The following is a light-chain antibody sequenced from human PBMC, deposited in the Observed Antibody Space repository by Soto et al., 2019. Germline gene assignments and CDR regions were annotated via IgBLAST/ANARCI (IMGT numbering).Light chain of an antibody. V-gene: IGLV2-14*01. CDR2: EVS. CDR1: SSDVGDYNY. CDR3: SSYTSRSYV. Sequence: QSVLTQPASVSGSPGQSITIPCTGTSSDVGDYNYVSWYQLHPGKAPKVMIYEVSNRPSGISNRFSGSKSGNTASLTISGLQAEDEADYYCSSYTSRSYVFGTGTKGTVL. J-gene: IGLJ1*01.